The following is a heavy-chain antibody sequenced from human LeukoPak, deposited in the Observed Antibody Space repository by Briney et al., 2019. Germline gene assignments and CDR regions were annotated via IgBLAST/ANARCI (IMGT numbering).Heavy chain of an antibody. Sequence: GASVKVSCKASGGTFTSYGLSWVRQAPGQGLEWMGGIIPMFGTTNYAQKFQGRVTITTDESTSTAYMELRSLRSDDTAVYYCAREEYGSRGFDYWGQGTLVTVSS. CDR2: IIPMFGTT. J-gene: IGHJ4*02. D-gene: IGHD6-13*01. CDR3: AREEYGSRGFDY. CDR1: GGTFTSYG. V-gene: IGHV1-69*05.